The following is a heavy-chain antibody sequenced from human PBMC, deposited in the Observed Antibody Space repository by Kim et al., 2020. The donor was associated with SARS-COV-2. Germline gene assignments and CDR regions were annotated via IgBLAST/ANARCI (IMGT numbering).Heavy chain of an antibody. J-gene: IGHJ4*01. D-gene: IGHD2-15*01. CDR3: TTMSSYDY. CDR2: DAGTT. V-gene: IGHV3-15*01. Sequence: DAGTTDYATPVKGRFTISRDDSKNTLYLQMSSMKTEDTAVYYCTTMSSYDYWGHGTLVTVSS.